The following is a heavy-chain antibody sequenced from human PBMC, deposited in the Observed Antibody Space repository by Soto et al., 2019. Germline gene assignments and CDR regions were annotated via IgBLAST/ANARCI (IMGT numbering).Heavy chain of an antibody. D-gene: IGHD5-12*01. CDR3: ARFREGKGEMATIGYFDY. CDR2: IYSGGST. Sequence: GGSLRLSCAASGFTVSSNYMSWVRQAPGKGLEWVSVIYSGGSTYYADSVKGRFTISRDNSKNTLYLQINSLRAEDTAVYYCARFREGKGEMATIGYFDYWGQGTLVTVSS. J-gene: IGHJ4*02. CDR1: GFTVSSNY. V-gene: IGHV3-53*01.